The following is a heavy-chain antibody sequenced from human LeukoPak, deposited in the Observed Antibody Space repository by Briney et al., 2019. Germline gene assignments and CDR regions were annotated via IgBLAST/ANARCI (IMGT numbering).Heavy chain of an antibody. D-gene: IGHD3-3*01. J-gene: IGHJ4*02. Sequence: PGGSLRLSCAASGFTFSSYAMSWVRQAPGKGLEWVSGVTGSGGSTYYADSVKGRFTISRDNAKNSLYLQMNSLRAEDTAVYYCARDRGGAYDFWSGYYTGYFDYWGQGTLVPVSS. CDR1: GFTFSSYA. CDR2: VTGSGGST. CDR3: ARDRGGAYDFWSGYYTGYFDY. V-gene: IGHV3-23*01.